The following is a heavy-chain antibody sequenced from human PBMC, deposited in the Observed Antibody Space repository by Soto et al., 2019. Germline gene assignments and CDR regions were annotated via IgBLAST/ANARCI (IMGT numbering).Heavy chain of an antibody. J-gene: IGHJ3*02. CDR1: GFTFSSYS. D-gene: IGHD2-2*01. CDR3: ARAIRSRSDAFDI. CDR2: ISSSSSTI. Sequence: PGGSLRLSCAASGFTFSSYSMNWVRQAPGKGLEWVSYISSSSSTIYYADSVKGRFTISKDNAKNSLYLKMNSLRAEDTDVYYCARAIRSRSDAFDIWGQGTMVTVSS. V-gene: IGHV3-48*01.